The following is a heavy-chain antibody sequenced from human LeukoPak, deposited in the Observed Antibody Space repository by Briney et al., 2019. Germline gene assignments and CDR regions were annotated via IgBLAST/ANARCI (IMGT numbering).Heavy chain of an antibody. CDR1: GFTFSSYW. V-gene: IGHV3-74*01. J-gene: IGHJ4*02. Sequence: GGSLRLSCAASGFTFSSYWMHWVRQAPGKGLVWFSRINSDGSSTSYADSVKGRFTISRDNAKNTLYLQMNSLRAEDTAVYYCARAIAVAGRYYFDYWGQGTLVTVSS. CDR3: ARAIAVAGRYYFDY. D-gene: IGHD6-19*01. CDR2: INSDGSST.